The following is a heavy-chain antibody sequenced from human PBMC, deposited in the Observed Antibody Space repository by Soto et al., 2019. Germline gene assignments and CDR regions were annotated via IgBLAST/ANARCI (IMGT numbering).Heavy chain of an antibody. CDR1: GFTFDDYA. CDR3: AKGQATYYSYVMDV. CDR2: INWNSGRI. D-gene: IGHD5-12*01. V-gene: IGHV3-9*01. J-gene: IGHJ6*02. Sequence: EVQLVESGGGLVQPGRSLRLSCAASGFTFDDYAMHWVRQVPGKGLEWVSGINWNSGRIGYADSVKGRFTISRDNAKNSLYLQMNSLRAEDTALYFCAKGQATYYSYVMDVWGQGTTVTVSS.